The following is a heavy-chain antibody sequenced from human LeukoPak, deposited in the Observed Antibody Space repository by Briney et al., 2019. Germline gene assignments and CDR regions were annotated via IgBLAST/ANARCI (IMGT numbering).Heavy chain of an antibody. CDR3: ASLSYSSGWYLGY. CDR1: GGSISSYY. J-gene: IGHJ4*02. Sequence: SETLSLTCTVSGGSISSYYWSRIRQPAGKGLEWIGRIYTSGSTNYNPSLKSRVTMSVDTSKNQFSLKLSSVTAADTAVYYCASLSYSSGWYLGYWGQGTLVTVSS. V-gene: IGHV4-4*07. D-gene: IGHD6-19*01. CDR2: IYTSGST.